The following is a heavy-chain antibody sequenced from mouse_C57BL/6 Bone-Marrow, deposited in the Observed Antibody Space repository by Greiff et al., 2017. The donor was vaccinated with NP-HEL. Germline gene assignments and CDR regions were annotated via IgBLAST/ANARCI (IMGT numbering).Heavy chain of an antibody. J-gene: IGHJ2*01. CDR1: GFNIKDDY. Sequence: DVQLQESGAELVRPGASVKLSCTAPGFNIKDDYMHWVKQRPEQGLEWIGWIDPENGDTEYASKFQGKATITADTSSNTAYLQLSSLTSEDTAVYYCTTSLSDYWGQGTTLTVSS. D-gene: IGHD1-1*02. V-gene: IGHV14-4*01. CDR2: IDPENGDT. CDR3: TTSLSDY.